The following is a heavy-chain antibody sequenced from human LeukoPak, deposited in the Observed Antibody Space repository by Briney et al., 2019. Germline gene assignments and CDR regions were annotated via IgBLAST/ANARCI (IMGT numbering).Heavy chain of an antibody. Sequence: SETLSLTCTVSDDSITMYYWTWIRQPPGKGLEWIGYVDHTGSTNFNPSLNGRVSISRDTSKNLFSLRLRSVTAADTAVYFCARGRVSSSTWFSTYYYYFYMDVWGKGTTVTVSS. J-gene: IGHJ6*03. D-gene: IGHD3-10*01. CDR3: ARGRVSSSTWFSTYYYYFYMDV. CDR2: VDHTGST. V-gene: IGHV4-59*01. CDR1: DDSITMYY.